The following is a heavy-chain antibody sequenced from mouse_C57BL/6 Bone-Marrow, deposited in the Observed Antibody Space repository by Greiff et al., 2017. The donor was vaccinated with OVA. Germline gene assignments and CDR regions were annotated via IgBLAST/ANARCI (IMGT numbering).Heavy chain of an antibody. J-gene: IGHJ3*01. CDR2: INPGSGGT. CDR1: GYAFTNYL. D-gene: IGHD1-1*02. Sequence: VKLMESGAELVRPGTSVKVSCKASGYAFTNYLIEWVKQRPGQGLEWIGVINPGSGGTNYNEKFKGKATLTADKSSSTAYMQLSSLTSEDSAVYFCARGWWFAYWGQGTLVTVSA. CDR3: ARGWWFAY. V-gene: IGHV1-54*01.